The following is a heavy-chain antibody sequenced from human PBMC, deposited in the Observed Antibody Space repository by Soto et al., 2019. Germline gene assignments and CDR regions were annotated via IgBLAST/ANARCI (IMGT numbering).Heavy chain of an antibody. Sequence: GGSLRLSCAASGFTFSGYYMSWIRQAPGKGLEWVSYISSSGSTIYYADSVKGRFTISRDNAKNSLYLQMNSLRAEDTAVYYCARDLYRYYYYMDVWGKGTTVTVSS. CDR2: ISSSGSTI. CDR3: ARDLYRYYYYMDV. J-gene: IGHJ6*03. CDR1: GFTFSGYY. V-gene: IGHV3-11*01.